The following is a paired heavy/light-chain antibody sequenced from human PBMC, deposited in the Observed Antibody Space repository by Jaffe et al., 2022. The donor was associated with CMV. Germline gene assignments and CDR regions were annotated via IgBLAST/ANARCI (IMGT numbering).Light chain of an antibody. CDR2: VGTGGIVG. Sequence: QPVLTQPPSASASLGASVTLTCTLSSGYSNYKVDWYQQRPGKGPRFVMRVGTGGIVGSKGDGIPDRFSVLGSGLNRYLTIKNIQEEDESDYHCGADHGSGSNFVTWVFGGGTKLTVL. V-gene: IGLV9-49*01. J-gene: IGLJ3*02. CDR3: GADHGSGSNFVTWV. CDR1: SGYSNYK.
Heavy chain of an antibody. CDR2: IRSKANSYAT. CDR3: TRHGLHYDILTGWEDSTYYGMDV. CDR1: GFTFSGSA. J-gene: IGHJ6*02. V-gene: IGHV3-73*02. Sequence: EVQLVESGGGLVQPGGSLKLSCAASGFTFSGSAMHWVRQASGKGLEWVGRIRSKANSYATAYAASVKGRFTISRDDSKNTAYLQMNSLKTEDTAVYYCTRHGLHYDILTGWEDSTYYGMDVWGQGTTVTVSS. D-gene: IGHD3-9*01.